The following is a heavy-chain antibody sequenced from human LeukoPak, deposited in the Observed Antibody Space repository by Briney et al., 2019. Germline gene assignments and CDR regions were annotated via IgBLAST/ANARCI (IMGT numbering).Heavy chain of an antibody. D-gene: IGHD6-6*01. CDR3: AKEYTPSSPLGELAT. V-gene: IGHV3-30*02. CDR2: LRHDETNE. Sequence: GGALRLSCAESGFTLDSFAMHRARQAPGKGQAWVALLRHDETNEFYADGVEGRFTISRDTSKKIVNLQINNLRGEDTALYYCAKEYTPSSPLGELATWGKGTLVTVP. J-gene: IGHJ5*02. CDR1: GFTLDSFA.